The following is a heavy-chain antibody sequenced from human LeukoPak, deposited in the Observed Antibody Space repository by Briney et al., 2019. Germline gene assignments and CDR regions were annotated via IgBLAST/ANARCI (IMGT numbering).Heavy chain of an antibody. J-gene: IGHJ4*02. Sequence: SETLSLTCAVYGGSFSGYYWSWIRQPPGKGLEWIGEINHSGSTNYNPSLKSRVTISVDTSKNQFSLKLSSVTAADTAVYYCARANPDYYDSSGYYDYWGQGTLVTVSS. CDR1: GGSFSGYY. V-gene: IGHV4-34*01. CDR2: INHSGST. D-gene: IGHD3-22*01. CDR3: ARANPDYYDSSGYYDY.